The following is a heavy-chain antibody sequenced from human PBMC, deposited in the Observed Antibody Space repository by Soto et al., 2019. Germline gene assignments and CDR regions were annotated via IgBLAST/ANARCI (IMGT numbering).Heavy chain of an antibody. CDR1: GVTVSSNY. Sequence: GGPLRLSCSASGVTVSSNYMSWVRQAPGKGLEWVSVIYSGGSTYYADSVKGRFTISRDNSKNTLYLQMNSLRAEDTAVYYCASSSGSSLIGASYYYGMDVWGQGTTVTVSS. J-gene: IGHJ6*02. CDR3: ASSSGSSLIGASYYYGMDV. CDR2: IYSGGST. V-gene: IGHV3-53*01. D-gene: IGHD6-6*01.